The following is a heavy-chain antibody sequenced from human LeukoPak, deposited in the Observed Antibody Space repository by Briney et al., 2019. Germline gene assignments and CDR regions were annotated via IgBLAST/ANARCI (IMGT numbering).Heavy chain of an antibody. Sequence: SETLSLTCAVYGGSFSGYYWSWIRQPPGKGLEWIGEINHSGSTNYNPSLKSRVTISVDTSKNQFSLKLSSVTAADTAVYYCARHCKWGLLEYFDYWGQGTLVTVSS. CDR2: INHSGST. D-gene: IGHD1-26*01. CDR1: GGSFSGYY. V-gene: IGHV4-34*01. J-gene: IGHJ4*02. CDR3: ARHCKWGLLEYFDY.